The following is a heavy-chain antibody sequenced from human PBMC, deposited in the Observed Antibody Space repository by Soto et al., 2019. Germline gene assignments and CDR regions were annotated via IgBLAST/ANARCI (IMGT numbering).Heavy chain of an antibody. D-gene: IGHD3-22*01. CDR3: ARDTYYYDSSGYDY. V-gene: IGHV1-69*04. CDR2: IIPVLGVE. CDR1: GGTFSSYA. Sequence: ASVKVSCKASGGTFSSYAISWVRQAPGQGLEWMGRIIPVLGVEYYAQKFQGRVTMTRDTSTSTVYMELSSLRSEDTAVYYCARDTYYYDSSGYDYWGQGTLVTVSS. J-gene: IGHJ4*02.